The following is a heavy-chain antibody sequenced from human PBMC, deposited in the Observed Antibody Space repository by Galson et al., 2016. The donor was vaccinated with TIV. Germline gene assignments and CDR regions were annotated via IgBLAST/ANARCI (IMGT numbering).Heavy chain of an antibody. CDR1: GYTFTRYW. J-gene: IGHJ6*02. CDR3: ARLPGYCSNGGCFGDYSYGLDL. CDR2: VYPLDSEA. Sequence: QSGAEVKKAGESLRISCKGSGYTFTRYWIGWVRQMPGKGLEWIGIVYPLDSEAKYNPSFQGQVTISADKSISAAYLQWRSLKASDTAMYYCARLPGYCSNGGCFGDYSYGLDLWGQGPTVTVSS. V-gene: IGHV5-51*01. D-gene: IGHD2-8*01.